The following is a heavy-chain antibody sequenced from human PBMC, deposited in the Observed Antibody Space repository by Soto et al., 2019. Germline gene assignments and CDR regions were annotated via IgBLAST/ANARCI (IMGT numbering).Heavy chain of an antibody. V-gene: IGHV1-58*01. CDR1: GFTFTSSA. Sequence: SVKVSCKASGFTFTSSAVQWVRQARGQRLEWIGWIVVGSGNTNYAQKFQERVTITRDMSTSTAYMELSSLRSEDTAVYYCAAGIFRLRYFDWLLGGMDVWGQGTTVTVSS. J-gene: IGHJ6*02. D-gene: IGHD3-9*01. CDR3: AAGIFRLRYFDWLLGGMDV. CDR2: IVVGSGNT.